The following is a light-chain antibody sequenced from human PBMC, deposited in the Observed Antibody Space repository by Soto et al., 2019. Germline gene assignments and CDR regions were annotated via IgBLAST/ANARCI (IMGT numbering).Light chain of an antibody. V-gene: IGKV3-20*01. CDR3: QQYGGSPPT. Sequence: EIVMTQSPATLSVSPGERVTLSCRASQSVRDRYLAWYQQKPGQAPRLLIHGISRRATGIPDRFGGSGSGTDFTLTISRLEPEDCAVYYCQQYGGSPPTFGQGTKVDI. CDR2: GIS. CDR1: QSVRDRY. J-gene: IGKJ1*01.